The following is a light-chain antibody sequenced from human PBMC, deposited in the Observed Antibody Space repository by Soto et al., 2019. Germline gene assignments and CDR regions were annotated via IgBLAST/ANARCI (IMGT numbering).Light chain of an antibody. J-gene: IGKJ1*01. CDR3: QQYNTYPWT. CDR1: QTISSW. CDR2: KAS. Sequence: DIQMTQSPSTLSASVRDRVTLTCRASQTISSWLAWFQQRPGRAPKFLIYKASSLESGVPSRFSGSGSGTEFTLTISSLQPDDFATYYCQQYNTYPWTFGQGTTVDIK. V-gene: IGKV1-5*03.